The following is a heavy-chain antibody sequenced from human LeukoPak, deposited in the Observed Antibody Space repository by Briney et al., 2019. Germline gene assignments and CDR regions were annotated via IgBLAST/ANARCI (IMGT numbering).Heavy chain of an antibody. V-gene: IGHV4-34*01. J-gene: IGHJ6*02. CDR2: INHSGST. CDR3: ARVGIRYYYYYYYSMDV. Sequence: SETLSLTCAVYGGSFSGYYWSWIRQPPGKGLEWIGEINHSGSTNYNPSLKSRVTISVDTSKNQFSLKLSSVTAADTAVYYCARVGIRYYYYYYYSMDVWGQGTTVTVSS. D-gene: IGHD3-9*01. CDR1: GGSFSGYY.